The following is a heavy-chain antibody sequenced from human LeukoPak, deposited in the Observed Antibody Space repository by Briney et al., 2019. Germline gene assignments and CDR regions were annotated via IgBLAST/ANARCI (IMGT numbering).Heavy chain of an antibody. CDR3: ASLRVPGYFDY. CDR2: IYHNGST. V-gene: IGHV4-4*02. CDR1: GGSISSSTW. D-gene: IGHD3-16*01. J-gene: IGHJ4*03. Sequence: PSGTLSLTCAVSGGSISSSTWWSWVRPPPGKGLEWIGEIYHNGSTNYNPSLKSRVTISVDKSKNQFSLRLNAVTAADTAVFYCASLRVPGYFDYWGQGTLVTVSS.